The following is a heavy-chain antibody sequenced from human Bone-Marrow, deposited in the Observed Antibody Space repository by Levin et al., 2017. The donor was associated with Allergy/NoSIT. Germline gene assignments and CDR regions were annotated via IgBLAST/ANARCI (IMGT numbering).Heavy chain of an antibody. J-gene: IGHJ3*02. CDR3: AKGYYSGRGAFDI. Sequence: ETLSLTCAASGFTFRSYSMNWVRQAPGKGLEWVSYISAGGSTIYDADSVKGRFTISRDNANNSLYLQMNSLRAEDTAIYYCAKGYYSGRGAFDIWGQGTMVTVSS. CDR1: GFTFRSYS. D-gene: IGHD2-15*01. CDR2: ISAGGSTI. V-gene: IGHV3-48*01.